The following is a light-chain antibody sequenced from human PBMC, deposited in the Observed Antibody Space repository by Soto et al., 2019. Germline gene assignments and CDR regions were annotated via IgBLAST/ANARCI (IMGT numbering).Light chain of an antibody. CDR2: DIS. Sequence: EIVLTQSPGTLSLSPGDTATLSCRTSQSLSSNYLAWYQQRPGQAPKLLIYDISSRATGILDRFSGSGSGTDFTLTITRLDPEDFAVYYCQQYGGSMTFGQGTRLEIE. J-gene: IGKJ5*01. CDR1: QSLSSNY. CDR3: QQYGGSMT. V-gene: IGKV3-20*01.